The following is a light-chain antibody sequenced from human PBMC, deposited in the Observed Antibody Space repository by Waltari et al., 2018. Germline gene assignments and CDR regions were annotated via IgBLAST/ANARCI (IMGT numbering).Light chain of an antibody. V-gene: IGLV2-14*01. CDR3: SSYTSASTLV. CDR1: SSDIGGYNY. Sequence: QSALTQPASVSGSPGQSITISCTGTSSDIGGYNYISWYQQHPGKAPKLMIYEVSNRPSGVSNRFSGSKSGNTASLTSSGLQAEDEADYYCSSYTSASTLVFATGTKVTVL. CDR2: EVS. J-gene: IGLJ1*01.